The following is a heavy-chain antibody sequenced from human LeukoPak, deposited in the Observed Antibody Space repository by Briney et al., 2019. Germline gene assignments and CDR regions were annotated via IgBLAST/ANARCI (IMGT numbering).Heavy chain of an antibody. Sequence: SETLSLTCTVSGGSISSYYWSWIRQPAGKGLEWIGHIYYSGSTNYNPSLKSRVTISVDTSKNQFSLKLSSVTAADTAVYYCAACGGDCYDYYYYYMDVWGKGTTVTVSS. CDR1: GGSISSYY. V-gene: IGHV4-59*01. D-gene: IGHD2-21*02. J-gene: IGHJ6*03. CDR3: AACGGDCYDYYYYYMDV. CDR2: IYYSGST.